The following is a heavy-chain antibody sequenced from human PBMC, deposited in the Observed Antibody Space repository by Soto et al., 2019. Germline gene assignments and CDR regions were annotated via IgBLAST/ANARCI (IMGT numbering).Heavy chain of an antibody. V-gene: IGHV3-30*01. CDR2: ISYDGTNK. CDR1: GFTFRTYA. J-gene: IGHJ4*02. Sequence: QVQLVESGGGVVQPGRSLRLSCAASGFTFRTYAMDWVRQAPGKGLEWVAVISYDGTNKYYADSVKGRFTISRYNSKNTLSLQMNSLRPEDTAVYYCARGDSNSWSDFWGQGTLVTVSS. D-gene: IGHD6-13*01. CDR3: ARGDSNSWSDF.